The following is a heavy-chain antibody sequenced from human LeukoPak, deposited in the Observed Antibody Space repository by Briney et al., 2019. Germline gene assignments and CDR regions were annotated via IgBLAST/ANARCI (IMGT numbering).Heavy chain of an antibody. CDR1: GFTFSSYS. D-gene: IGHD6-19*01. CDR3: ARVYSSGWPCLY. J-gene: IGHJ4*02. V-gene: IGHV3-21*01. Sequence: PGGSLRLSCAASGFTFSSYSMNWVRQAPGKGLEWVSSISSSSSYIYYADSVKGRFTISRDNAKNSLYLQMNSLRAEDTAVYYCARVYSSGWPCLYWGQGTLVTVSS. CDR2: ISSSSSYI.